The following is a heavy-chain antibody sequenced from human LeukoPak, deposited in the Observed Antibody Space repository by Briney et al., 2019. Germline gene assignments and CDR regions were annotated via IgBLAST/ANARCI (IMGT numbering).Heavy chain of an antibody. CDR3: ASRRYYYDSGGYYLDY. Sequence: ASVKVSCKASGGTFSSYAISWVRQAPGQGLEWMGRIIPILGIANYAQKFQGRVTITADKSTSTAYMELSSLRSEDTAVYYCASRRYYYDSGGYYLDYWGQGTLVTVSS. CDR1: GGTFSSYA. J-gene: IGHJ4*02. V-gene: IGHV1-69*04. CDR2: IIPILGIA. D-gene: IGHD3-22*01.